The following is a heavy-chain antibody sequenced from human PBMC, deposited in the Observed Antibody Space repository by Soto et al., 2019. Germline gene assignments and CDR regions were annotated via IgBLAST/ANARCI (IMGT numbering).Heavy chain of an antibody. V-gene: IGHV4-34*01. CDR3: ARAYRGAAAGKGGYYFDY. J-gene: IGHJ4*02. Sequence: SETLSLTCAVYGGSFSGYYWSWIRQPPGKGLEWIGEINHSGGTNYNPSLKSRVTISVDTSKNQFSLKLSSVTAADTAVYYCARAYRGAAAGKGGYYFDYWGQGTLVTVSS. CDR2: INHSGGT. CDR1: GGSFSGYY. D-gene: IGHD6-13*01.